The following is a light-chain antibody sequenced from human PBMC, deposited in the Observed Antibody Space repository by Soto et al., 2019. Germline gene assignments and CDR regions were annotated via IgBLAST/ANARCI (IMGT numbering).Light chain of an antibody. CDR3: QQYSTSLRT. Sequence: EIGLTQSPATLSLSPGERATHSCGASESVTSSNLAWYQQKPGLAPKLLIYDASIRATGIPDRFSRSGSETDFTLTISRLEPEECAVYYCQQYSTSLRTFGQGTKVEIK. V-gene: IGKV3D-20*01. J-gene: IGKJ1*01. CDR2: DAS. CDR1: ESVTSSN.